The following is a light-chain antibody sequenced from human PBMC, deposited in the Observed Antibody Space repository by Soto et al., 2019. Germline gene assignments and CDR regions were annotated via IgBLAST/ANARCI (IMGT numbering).Light chain of an antibody. CDR3: SSYTSTKTRV. CDR1: SSDVGGYNY. V-gene: IGLV2-14*03. CDR2: DVN. J-gene: IGLJ3*02. Sequence: QSVLTQPASVSGSPGQSITISCTGTSSDVGGYNYVSWYQQQFPGKAPKLMIYDVNSRPSGVSNRFSGSKSGNTASLTIFGLQAEDEADYYCSSYTSTKTRVFGGGTKVTVL.